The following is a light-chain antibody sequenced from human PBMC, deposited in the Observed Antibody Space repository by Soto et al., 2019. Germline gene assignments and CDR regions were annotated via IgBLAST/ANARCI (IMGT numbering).Light chain of an antibody. J-gene: IGLJ2*01. CDR2: GVN. CDR1: SSDVGGYNY. Sequence: QSALTQPASVSGSPGQSITISCTGTSSDVGGYNYVSWYQHRPGKAPELIIYGVNNRPSGVSLRFSGSKSGNTASLTISGLQPEDEADYYCTSYTTISTLVVFGGGTKLTVL. V-gene: IGLV2-14*03. CDR3: TSYTTISTLVV.